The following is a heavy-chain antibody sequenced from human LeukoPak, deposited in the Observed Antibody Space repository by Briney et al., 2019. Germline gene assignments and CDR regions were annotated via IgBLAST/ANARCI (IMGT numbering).Heavy chain of an antibody. CDR2: IKQDGSQK. CDR1: EFTFTSHW. J-gene: IGHJ4*02. D-gene: IGHD6-13*01. Sequence: GGSLRLSCVASEFTFTSHWVSWVRQAPGKGLEWVANIKQDGSQKYYVDSVKGRFTISRDNAKNSLYLQMNSLRVEDTAVYYCARESLAAGTFDSWGQGTLVTVSS. CDR3: ARESLAAGTFDS. V-gene: IGHV3-7*01.